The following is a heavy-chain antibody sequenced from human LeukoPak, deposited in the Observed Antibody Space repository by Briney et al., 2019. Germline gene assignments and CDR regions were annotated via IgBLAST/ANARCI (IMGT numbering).Heavy chain of an antibody. CDR2: INSDGRTT. Sequence: GGSLRLSCAASGFTFSSYSMNWVRQAPGKGLVWVSRINSDGRTTNYADSVKGRFTISRDNSKNTLYLQMNSMRAEDTAVYYCARSLYYFYMDVWGKGTTVTVSS. J-gene: IGHJ6*03. CDR3: ARSLYYFYMDV. CDR1: GFTFSSYS. V-gene: IGHV3-74*01.